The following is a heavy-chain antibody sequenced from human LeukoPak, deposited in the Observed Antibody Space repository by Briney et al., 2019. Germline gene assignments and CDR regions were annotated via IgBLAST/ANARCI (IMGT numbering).Heavy chain of an antibody. CDR3: AGRDGYCSSTSCYADYYYGMDV. CDR2: IYPGDSDT. CDR1: GYSFTSYW. Sequence: GESLKISCKGSGYSFTSYWIGWVRQMPGKGLEWMGIIYPGDSDTTYSPSLQGQVTISADKSISTAYLQWSSLKASDTAMYYCAGRDGYCSSTSCYADYYYGMDVWGQGTTVTVSS. J-gene: IGHJ6*02. D-gene: IGHD2-2*01. V-gene: IGHV5-51*01.